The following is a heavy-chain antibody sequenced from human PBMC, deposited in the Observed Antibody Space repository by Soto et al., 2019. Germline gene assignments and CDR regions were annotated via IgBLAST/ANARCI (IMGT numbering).Heavy chain of an antibody. V-gene: IGHV1-18*01. Sequence: ASVKVSCKASGYTFTSYGISWVRQAPGQGLEWMGWISTYNGNTNYAQKLQGRVTMTTDTSTSTAYMELRSLRSDDTAVYYCARDAFWSGYYTGREYAAIEIWAQGTMVPVS. CDR3: ARDAFWSGYYTGREYAAIEI. CDR1: GYTFTSYG. D-gene: IGHD3-3*01. CDR2: ISTYNGNT. J-gene: IGHJ3*02.